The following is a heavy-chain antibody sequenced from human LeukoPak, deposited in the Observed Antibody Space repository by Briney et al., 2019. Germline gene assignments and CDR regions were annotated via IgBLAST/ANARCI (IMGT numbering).Heavy chain of an antibody. D-gene: IGHD2-2*01. CDR2: INPNSGGT. CDR1: GYTFTGYY. Sequence: VASVKVSCKASGYTFTGYYMHWVRQAPGQGLEWMGWINPNSGGTNYAQKFQGRVTMTRDTSISTAYMELSRLRSDDTAVYYCARVVEGYCSSTSCLHFDYWGQGTLVTVSS. V-gene: IGHV1-2*02. J-gene: IGHJ4*02. CDR3: ARVVEGYCSSTSCLHFDY.